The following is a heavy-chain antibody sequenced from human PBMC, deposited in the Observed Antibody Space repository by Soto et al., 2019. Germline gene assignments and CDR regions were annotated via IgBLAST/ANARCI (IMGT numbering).Heavy chain of an antibody. CDR1: GYTFTGYY. Sequence: ASVKVSCKASGYTFTGYYMHWVRQAPGQGLEWMGWINPNSGGTNYAQKFQGWVTMTRDTSISTAYMELSRLRSDDTAVYYCARGYCSSTSCSSDAFDIWGQGTMVTVSS. V-gene: IGHV1-2*04. D-gene: IGHD2-2*01. CDR2: INPNSGGT. J-gene: IGHJ3*02. CDR3: ARGYCSSTSCSSDAFDI.